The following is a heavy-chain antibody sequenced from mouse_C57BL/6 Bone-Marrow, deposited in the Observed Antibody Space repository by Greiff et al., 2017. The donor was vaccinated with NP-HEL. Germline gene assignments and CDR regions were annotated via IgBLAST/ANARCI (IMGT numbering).Heavy chain of an antibody. CDR1: GYTFTSYW. CDR2: IYPGSGST. Sequence: QVQLQQPGAELVKPGASVKLSCKASGYTFTSYWITWVKQRPGQGLEWIGDIYPGSGSTNYNEKFKSKATLTVDTSSSTAYMQLSSLTSEDSAVYYGARKRPTGVGGAGVDVWGTGTTVTVSS. CDR3: ARKRPTGVGGAGVDV. D-gene: IGHD1-1*01. J-gene: IGHJ1*03. V-gene: IGHV1-55*01.